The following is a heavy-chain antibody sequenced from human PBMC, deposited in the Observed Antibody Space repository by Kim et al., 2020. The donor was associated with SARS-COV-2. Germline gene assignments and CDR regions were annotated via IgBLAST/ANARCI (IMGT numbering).Heavy chain of an antibody. J-gene: IGHJ6*02. CDR3: ARVSFYDIYYYYGMDV. V-gene: IGHV3-53*01. Sequence: DSVKVRCTISRENSKNTVYLKMNRLRAEDTAVYYCARVSFYDIYYYYGMDVWGQGTTVTVSS. D-gene: IGHD3-22*01.